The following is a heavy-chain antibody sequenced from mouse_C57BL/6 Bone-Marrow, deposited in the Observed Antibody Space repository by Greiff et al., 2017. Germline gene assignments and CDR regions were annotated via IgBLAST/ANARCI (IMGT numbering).Heavy chain of an antibody. CDR2: ISYDGSN. J-gene: IGHJ2*01. V-gene: IGHV3-6*01. CDR3: AREEGYYNFDY. Sequence: EVQVVESGPGLVKPSQSLSLTCSVTGYSITSGYYWNWIRQFPGNKLEWMGYISYDGSNNYNPSLKNRISITRDTSKNQFFLKLNSVTTEDTATYYCAREEGYYNFDYWGQGTTLTVSS. D-gene: IGHD2-12*01. CDR1: GYSITSGYY.